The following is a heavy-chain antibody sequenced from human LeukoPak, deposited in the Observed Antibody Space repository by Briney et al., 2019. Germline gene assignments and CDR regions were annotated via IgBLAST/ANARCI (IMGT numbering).Heavy chain of an antibody. CDR2: IYSGGST. D-gene: IGHD1-14*01. J-gene: IGHJ6*02. Sequence: GGSLRLSCAAPGFTVSSNYMSWVRQAPGKGLEWVSVIYSGGSTYYADSVKGRFTISRDNSKNTLYLQMNSLRAEDTAVYYCARDHGNVDYYYGMDVWGQGTTVTVSS. CDR3: ARDHGNVDYYYGMDV. CDR1: GFTVSSNY. V-gene: IGHV3-66*01.